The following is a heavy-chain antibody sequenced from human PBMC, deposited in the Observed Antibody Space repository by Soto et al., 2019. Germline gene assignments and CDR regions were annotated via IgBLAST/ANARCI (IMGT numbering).Heavy chain of an antibody. CDR2: IKSKTDGGTT. CDR3: TTDRLALGDFWSGYYSAY. D-gene: IGHD3-3*01. Sequence: GGSLRLSCAASGFTFSNAWMSWVRQAPGKGLEWVGRIKSKTDGGTTDYAAPVKGRLTISRDDSKNTLYLQMNSLKTEDTAVYYCTTDRLALGDFWSGYYSAYWGQGTLVTVSS. CDR1: GFTFSNAW. V-gene: IGHV3-15*01. J-gene: IGHJ4*02.